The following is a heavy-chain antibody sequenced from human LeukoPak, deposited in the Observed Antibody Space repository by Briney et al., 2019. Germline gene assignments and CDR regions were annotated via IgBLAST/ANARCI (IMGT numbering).Heavy chain of an antibody. D-gene: IGHD6-6*01. J-gene: IGHJ4*02. V-gene: IGHV1-46*01. CDR3: ARTAARRFDY. CDR1: GYTFPSYF. Sequence: ASVKVSCKASGYTFPSYFMHWVRQAPGQGLEWMGIIDPTGGSTTYAQEFQGRVTMTRDTSTSTVYMELSSLRSNDTAVYYCARTAARRFDYWGQGTLVTVSS. CDR2: IDPTGGST.